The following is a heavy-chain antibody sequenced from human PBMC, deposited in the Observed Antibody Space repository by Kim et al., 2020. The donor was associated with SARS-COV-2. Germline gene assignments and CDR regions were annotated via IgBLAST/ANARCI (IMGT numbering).Heavy chain of an antibody. CDR1: AFTFSGYA. J-gene: IGHJ4*02. V-gene: IGHV3-23*01. Sequence: GGSLRLSCAASAFTFSGYAMTWVRQAPGKGLEWVSIISANGDHTYYADSVRGRFTISRDNSKNILYLQLNSLRAEDTAVYYCARGTAVAHQWFDFWGQGTLVTVS. CDR2: ISANGDHT. D-gene: IGHD4-4*01. CDR3: ARGTAVAHQWFDF.